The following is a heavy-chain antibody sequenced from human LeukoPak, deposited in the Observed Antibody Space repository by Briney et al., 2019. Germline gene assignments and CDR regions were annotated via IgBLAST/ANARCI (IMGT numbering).Heavy chain of an antibody. Sequence: SQTLSLTCTVSGVSISSGGYYWSWIRQHPGKGLEWIGYIYYSGSTYYNPSLKSRVTISVDTSKNQFSLKLSSVTAADTAMYYCARLFHPALSGNYPFDYWGQGTLVTVSS. J-gene: IGHJ4*02. CDR3: ARLFHPALSGNYPFDY. V-gene: IGHV4-31*03. CDR2: IYYSGST. CDR1: GVSISSGGYY. D-gene: IGHD1-26*01.